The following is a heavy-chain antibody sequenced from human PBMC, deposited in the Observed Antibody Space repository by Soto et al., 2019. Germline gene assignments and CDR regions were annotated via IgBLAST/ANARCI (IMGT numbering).Heavy chain of an antibody. CDR1: GGSFSGYY. CDR2: INHSGST. D-gene: IGHD1-1*01. J-gene: IGHJ5*02. V-gene: IGHV4-34*01. CDR3: ATRSLSWNPNWFDP. Sequence: SETLSLTCAVYGGSFSGYYWSWIRQPPGKGLEWIGEINHSGSTNYNPSLKSRVTISVDTSKNQFSLKLSSVTAADTAVYYCATRSLSWNPNWFDPWGQGTLVTVSS.